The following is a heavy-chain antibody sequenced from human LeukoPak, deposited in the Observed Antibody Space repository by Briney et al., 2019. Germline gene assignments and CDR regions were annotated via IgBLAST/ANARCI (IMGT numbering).Heavy chain of an antibody. V-gene: IGHV3-23*01. CDR2: ISGSGGGT. CDR3: AKVGITGSTRYFDN. D-gene: IGHD1-14*01. Sequence: GGSLRLSCAASGFSFGSYALSWVRQAPGKELEWVSVISGSGGGTFYVDSVKGRFTISRDNSKNTLYLQMNSLRVEDTAVYYCAKVGITGSTRYFDNWGQGTLVTVSS. J-gene: IGHJ4*02. CDR1: GFSFGSYA.